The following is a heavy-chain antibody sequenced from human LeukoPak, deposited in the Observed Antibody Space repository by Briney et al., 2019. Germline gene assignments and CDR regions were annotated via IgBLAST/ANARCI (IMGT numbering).Heavy chain of an antibody. Sequence: RPGGSLRLSCAASGSTFSDYYMSWIRQAPGKGLEWISYAGSSGSPMNYADSVKGRFTISKVNAKNSLYLQMNSLRAEDTAMYYCARTGFDLWSGYYGARYFFDYWGQGTLVTVSS. CDR2: AGSSGSPM. V-gene: IGHV3-11*01. CDR1: GSTFSDYY. J-gene: IGHJ4*02. CDR3: ARTGFDLWSGYYGARYFFDY. D-gene: IGHD3-3*01.